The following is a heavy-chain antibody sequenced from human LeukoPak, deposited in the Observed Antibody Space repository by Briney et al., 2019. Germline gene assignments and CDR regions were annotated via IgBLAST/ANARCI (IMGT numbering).Heavy chain of an antibody. Sequence: ASVKVSCKVTGDTLTELPIHWMRQALGRGPEWMGRFDPEDGETVYAQKFQGRVTMTEDTSTDIAYMELSRLRSEDMAVYYCATLSDGSYYETGSYYDRWGQGTLVTVSS. CDR2: FDPEDGET. CDR3: ATLSDGSYYETGSYYDR. CDR1: GDTLTELP. D-gene: IGHD3-10*01. V-gene: IGHV1-24*01. J-gene: IGHJ4*02.